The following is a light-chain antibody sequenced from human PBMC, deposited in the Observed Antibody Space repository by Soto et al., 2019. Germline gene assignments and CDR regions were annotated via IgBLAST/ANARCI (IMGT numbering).Light chain of an antibody. CDR1: SSTIGTNY. J-gene: IGLJ3*02. CDR3: AASDDSLSAWV. CDR2: RNN. V-gene: IGLV1-47*01. Sequence: QAVVTQPPSASGTPGQRVTISCSGSSSTIGTNYVYWYQQLPGTAPKLLIYRNNQRSSGVPDRFSGSKSGTSASLAISGLRSEDEADYYCAASDDSLSAWVFGGGTQLTVL.